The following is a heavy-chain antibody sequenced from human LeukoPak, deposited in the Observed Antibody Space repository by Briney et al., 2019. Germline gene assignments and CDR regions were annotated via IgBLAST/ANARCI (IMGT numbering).Heavy chain of an antibody. D-gene: IGHD3-22*01. V-gene: IGHV3-21*01. Sequence: PGGSLRLSCAASGFTFSSYSMNWVRQAPGKGLEWVSSISSSSSYIYYADSVKGRFTISRDNSKNTLYLQMNSLRAEDTAVYYCARDDSSAHYYFDHWGQGTPVTVSS. J-gene: IGHJ4*02. CDR1: GFTFSSYS. CDR2: ISSSSSYI. CDR3: ARDDSSAHYYFDH.